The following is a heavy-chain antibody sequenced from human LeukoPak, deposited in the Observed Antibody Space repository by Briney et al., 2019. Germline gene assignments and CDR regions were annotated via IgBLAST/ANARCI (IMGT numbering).Heavy chain of an antibody. D-gene: IGHD2-15*01. CDR2: ISGSGGTI. Sequence: GGSLRLSCAASGFTFSNYAMTWVRQAPGKGLEWVSGISGSGGTIHYADSVKGRFTISRDNSKNTLYLQMNSLRVEDTAVYYCAKGVAVMPATRVDYWGQGTLVTVSS. CDR1: GFTFSNYA. CDR3: AKGVAVMPATRVDY. V-gene: IGHV3-23*01. J-gene: IGHJ4*02.